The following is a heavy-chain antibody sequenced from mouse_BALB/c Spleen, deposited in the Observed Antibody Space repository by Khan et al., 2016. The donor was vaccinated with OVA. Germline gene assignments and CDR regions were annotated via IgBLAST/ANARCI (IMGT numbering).Heavy chain of an antibody. V-gene: IGHV1S132*01. CDR1: GYIFTSYW. J-gene: IGHJ2*01. Sequence: VQLQQSGAELVRPGASVKLSCKTSGYIFTSYWIHWVKQRSGQDLEWIARIYPGTDNTYYNEKFKDKATLTADKSSSTAYMQLSSLKSEDSDVXFCAREEALYHFDHWGQGTTLTVSS. CDR2: IYPGTDNT. CDR3: AREEALYHFDH.